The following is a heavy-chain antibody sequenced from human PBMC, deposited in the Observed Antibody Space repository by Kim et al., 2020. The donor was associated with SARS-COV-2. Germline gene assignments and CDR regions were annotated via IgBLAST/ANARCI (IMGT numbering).Heavy chain of an antibody. J-gene: IGHJ5*02. V-gene: IGHV1-3*01. Sequence: SQKFQGRVAITRDTSASTTYMDLSSLRSEDTAVYCCARDTIAAAGNWFDPWGQGTLVTVSS. D-gene: IGHD6-13*01. CDR3: ARDTIAAAGNWFDP.